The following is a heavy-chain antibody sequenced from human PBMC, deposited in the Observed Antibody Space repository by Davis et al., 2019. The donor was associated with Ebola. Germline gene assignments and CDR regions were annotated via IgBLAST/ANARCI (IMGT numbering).Heavy chain of an antibody. CDR1: GFAFSNYN. CDR3: ARYCHYTDCSYFDC. D-gene: IGHD3-16*01. Sequence: GESLKISCTASGFAFSNYNMNWVRQAPGKGLEWVSSISSSSSYIYYADSVKGRFTISRDNAKNSLYLQMNSLRAEDTAVYYCARYCHYTDCSYFDCWGQGTMVAVSS. J-gene: IGHJ4*02. V-gene: IGHV3-21*01. CDR2: ISSSSSYI.